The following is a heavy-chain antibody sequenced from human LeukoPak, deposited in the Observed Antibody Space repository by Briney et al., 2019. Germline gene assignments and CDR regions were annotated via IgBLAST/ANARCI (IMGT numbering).Heavy chain of an antibody. V-gene: IGHV3-48*01. CDR2: ISSSSSTI. CDR1: GFTFSSYS. D-gene: IGHD3-10*01. Sequence: GGSLRLSCAASGFTFSSYSMNWVRQAPGKGLEWVSYISSSSSTIYYADSVKGRFTISRDNAKNSLYPQMNSLRAEDTAVYYCARDHFGLTYNWFDPWGQGTLVTVSS. CDR3: ARDHFGLTYNWFDP. J-gene: IGHJ5*02.